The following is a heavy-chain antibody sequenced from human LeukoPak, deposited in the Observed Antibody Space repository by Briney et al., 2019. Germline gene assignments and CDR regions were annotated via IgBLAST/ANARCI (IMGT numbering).Heavy chain of an antibody. CDR1: GGSISSSSYY. Sequence: SETLSLTCTVSGGSISSSSYYWGWIRQPPGKGLEWIGSIYYSGSTYYNPSLKSRVTISVDTSKNQFSLKLSSVTAADTAVYYCASRSKVTTFGYYFDYWGQGTLVTVSS. V-gene: IGHV4-39*01. CDR2: IYYSGST. CDR3: ASRSKVTTFGYYFDY. J-gene: IGHJ4*02. D-gene: IGHD3-16*01.